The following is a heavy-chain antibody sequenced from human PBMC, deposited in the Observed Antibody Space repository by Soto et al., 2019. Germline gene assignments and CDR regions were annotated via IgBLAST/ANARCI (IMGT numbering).Heavy chain of an antibody. V-gene: IGHV3-23*01. Sequence: EVQLLESGGGLVQPGGSLRLSCAASGFTFSSYAMSWVRQAPGKGLEWVSAISGSGGSTYYADSVKGRFTISRDNSKNTLYLQMNSLRAEDTAVYYCAKDRGDFWSGYQLNDAFDIWGQGTMVTVSS. J-gene: IGHJ3*02. CDR2: ISGSGGST. CDR1: GFTFSSYA. CDR3: AKDRGDFWSGYQLNDAFDI. D-gene: IGHD3-3*01.